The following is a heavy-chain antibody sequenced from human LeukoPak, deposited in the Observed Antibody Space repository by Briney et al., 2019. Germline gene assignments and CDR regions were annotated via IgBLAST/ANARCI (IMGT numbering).Heavy chain of an antibody. CDR3: AKDRPYYYDSSGYRQAGDFDY. V-gene: IGHV3-9*01. J-gene: IGHJ4*02. CDR2: ISWNRGSI. D-gene: IGHD3-22*01. CDR1: GFTFDDYA. Sequence: GGSLRLSCAASGFTFDDYAMHWVRQAPGKGLEWVSGISWNRGSIGYADYVKGRFTISRDNAKNSLYLQMNSLRAEDTAVYYCAKDRPYYYDSSGYRQAGDFDYWGQGTLVTVSS.